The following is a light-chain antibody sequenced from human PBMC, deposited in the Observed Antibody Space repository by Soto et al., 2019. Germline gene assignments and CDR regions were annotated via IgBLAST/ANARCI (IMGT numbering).Light chain of an antibody. CDR1: QSVSDN. J-gene: IGKJ5*01. CDR2: GAS. CDR3: QQYNKWPPIT. Sequence: EIVMTQSPATLSVSPGDRATLSFRASQSVSDNLAWYQQKPGQAPRLLIYGASTRATGIPARFSGSGSGTEFTLTISSLQSEDFAVYYCQQYNKWPPITFGQGTRLEIK. V-gene: IGKV3-15*01.